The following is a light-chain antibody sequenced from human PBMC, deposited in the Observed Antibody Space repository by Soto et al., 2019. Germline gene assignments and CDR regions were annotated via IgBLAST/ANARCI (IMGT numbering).Light chain of an antibody. CDR2: VGTGGIVG. J-gene: IGLJ1*01. Sequence: QSVLTQPPSASASLGASVTLTCTLSSGYSSYKVDWYQQRPGKGPRFVMRVGTGGIVGFKGDGIPDRFSVLGSGLNRYLTIENIQEEDESDYHGGADHGSGSTFVYVFGTGTKLTVL. V-gene: IGLV9-49*01. CDR3: GADHGSGSTFVYV. CDR1: SGYSSYK.